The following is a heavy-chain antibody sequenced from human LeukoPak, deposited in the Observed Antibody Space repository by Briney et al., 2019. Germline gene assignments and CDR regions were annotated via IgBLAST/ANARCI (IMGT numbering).Heavy chain of an antibody. CDR2: INPSAGST. Sequence: ASVKVSCKASGYTFTSYYMHWVRQAPGQGLEWMGIINPSAGSTSYAQKFQGRVTLTRDMSTSTVYMEVSSLRSEDTAVYYCARFLRYYDSSGYSPLDYWGQGTLVTVSS. J-gene: IGHJ4*02. D-gene: IGHD3-22*01. CDR3: ARFLRYYDSSGYSPLDY. CDR1: GYTFTSYY. V-gene: IGHV1-46*01.